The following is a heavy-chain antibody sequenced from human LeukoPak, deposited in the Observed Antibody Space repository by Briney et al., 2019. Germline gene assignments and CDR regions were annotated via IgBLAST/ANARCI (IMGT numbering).Heavy chain of an antibody. J-gene: IGHJ6*02. V-gene: IGHV4-39*01. CDR1: GGSLSSSSYY. Sequence: SETLSLTCTVSGGSLSSSSYYWGWIRQPPGRGLEWLGTIYYSGSTYYSPSLKSRVTISVDTSKNQFSLNLSSVSAADTAVYYCARSDSSSSLVAGSYYSMDVWGQGTTVTVSS. D-gene: IGHD6-6*01. CDR3: ARSDSSSSLVAGSYYSMDV. CDR2: IYYSGST.